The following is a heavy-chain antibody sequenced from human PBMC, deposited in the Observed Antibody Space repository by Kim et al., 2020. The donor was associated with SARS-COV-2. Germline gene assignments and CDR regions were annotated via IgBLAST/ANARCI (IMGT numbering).Heavy chain of an antibody. J-gene: IGHJ5*02. CDR3: ARLSQLLWFGELSLNWFDP. D-gene: IGHD3-10*01. Sequence: SETLSLTCTVSGGSISSSSYYWGWIRQPPGKGLEWIGSIYYSGSTYYNPSLKSRVTISVDTSKNQFSLKLSSVTAADTAVYYCARLSQLLWFGELSLNWFDPWGQGTLVTVSS. CDR2: IYYSGST. V-gene: IGHV4-39*01. CDR1: GGSISSSSYY.